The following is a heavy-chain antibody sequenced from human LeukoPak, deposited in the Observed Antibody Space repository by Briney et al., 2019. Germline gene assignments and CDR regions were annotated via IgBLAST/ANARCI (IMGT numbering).Heavy chain of an antibody. CDR3: TRVVNGGHFDY. CDR2: VYHTGTS. V-gene: IGHV4-59*01. J-gene: IGHJ4*02. D-gene: IGHD2-8*01. CDR1: GASINDYY. Sequence: SETLSLTCSVSGASINDYYWTWIRQPPGKGLEWIGYVYHTGTSGYHPSLKSRVAMSLDTSKNQVSLKLSSVTAADTAVYFCTRVVNGGHFDYWGRGTLVTVSS.